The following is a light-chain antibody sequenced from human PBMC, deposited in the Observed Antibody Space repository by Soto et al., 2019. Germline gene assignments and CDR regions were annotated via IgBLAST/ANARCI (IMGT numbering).Light chain of an antibody. CDR2: EVS. CDR3: TSYAGTDVHYV. V-gene: IGLV2-8*01. CDR1: SSDIGYYNY. J-gene: IGLJ1*01. Sequence: QSALTQPPSASGSPGQSVTISCTGTSSDIGYYNYVSWYQQYPGKAPKLLIYEVSKRPSGVPDRFSGSKSGNTASLTVSGLQAADEADHYCTSYAGTDVHYVFGTGTKLTVL.